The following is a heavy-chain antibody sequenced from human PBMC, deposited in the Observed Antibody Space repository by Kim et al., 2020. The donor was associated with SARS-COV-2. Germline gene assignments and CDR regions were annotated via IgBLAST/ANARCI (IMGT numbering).Heavy chain of an antibody. J-gene: IGHJ4*02. Sequence: NDYAVSVKSRMTITPDTSKNQFSLQLTSVTPEDTAMYYCAKGRGGAYDYWGQGTLVTVSS. V-gene: IGHV6-1*01. CDR3: AKGRGGAYDY. CDR2: N. D-gene: IGHD1-26*01.